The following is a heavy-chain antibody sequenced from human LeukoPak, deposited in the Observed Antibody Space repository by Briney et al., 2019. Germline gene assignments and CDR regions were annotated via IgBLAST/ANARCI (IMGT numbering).Heavy chain of an antibody. CDR1: GYTFTGYY. Sequence: ASVKVSCKASGYTFTGYYMHWVRQAPGQGLEWMGWINPNSGGTNYAQKFQGRVTMTRDTSISTAYMELSRLRSDDTAVYYCARVRYLAGSGCFDCWGQGTLVTVSS. CDR3: ARVRYLAGSGCFDC. V-gene: IGHV1-2*02. J-gene: IGHJ4*02. CDR2: INPNSGGT. D-gene: IGHD1-14*01.